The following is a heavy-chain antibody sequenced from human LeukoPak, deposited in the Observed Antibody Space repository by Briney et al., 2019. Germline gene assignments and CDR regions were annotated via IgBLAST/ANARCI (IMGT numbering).Heavy chain of an antibody. CDR3: ASALGYCSGGSCYSTPEFDY. CDR1: GYTFTSYY. J-gene: IGHJ4*02. Sequence: VASVKVSCKASGYTFTSYYMHWVRQAPGQGLEWMGIINPSGGSTSYAQKFQGRVTMTRDTSTSTVYMELSSLRSEDTAVYYCASALGYCSGGSCYSTPEFDYWGQGTLVTVSS. D-gene: IGHD2-15*01. CDR2: INPSGGST. V-gene: IGHV1-46*01.